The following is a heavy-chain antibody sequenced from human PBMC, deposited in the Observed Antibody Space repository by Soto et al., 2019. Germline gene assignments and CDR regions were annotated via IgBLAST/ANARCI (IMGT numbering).Heavy chain of an antibody. D-gene: IGHD6-25*01. CDR3: ARRKERSGPNYFDY. J-gene: IGHJ4*02. V-gene: IGHV1-8*01. Sequence: QVQLVQSGAEVKKPGASVKVSCKASGYTFTTYDINWVRQAPGQGLEWMGWMNPYTGKAGYAQKFQGRVTMTRDKSIRTAYMELSGLRSEDTAVYYCARRKERSGPNYFDYWCQGTLVTVSS. CDR2: MNPYTGKA. CDR1: GYTFTTYD.